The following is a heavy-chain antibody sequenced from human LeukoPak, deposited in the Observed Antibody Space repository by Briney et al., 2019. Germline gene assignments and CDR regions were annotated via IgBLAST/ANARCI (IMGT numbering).Heavy chain of an antibody. CDR3: ARDDETGTTGY. V-gene: IGHV4-59*12. CDR2: IYYSGST. CDR1: GGSISSYY. J-gene: IGHJ4*02. Sequence: PSETLSLTCTVSGGSISSYYWSWVRQPPGKGLEWIGYIYYSGSTNYNPSLKSRVTISVDTSKNQFSLKLSSVTAADTAEYYCARDDETGTTGYWGQGTLVTVSS. D-gene: IGHD1-7*01.